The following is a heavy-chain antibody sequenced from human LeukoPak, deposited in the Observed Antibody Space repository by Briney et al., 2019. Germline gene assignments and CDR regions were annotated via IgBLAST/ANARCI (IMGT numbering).Heavy chain of an antibody. J-gene: IGHJ6*02. CDR2: INHSGST. CDR3: ARRPLGGMDV. V-gene: IGHV4-34*01. Sequence: SETPSLTCAVYGGSFSGYYWSWIRQPPGRGLEWIGEINHSGSTNYNPSLKSRVTISVDTSKNQFSLRLNSVTAADTAVYYCARRPLGGMDVWGQGTTVTVSS. D-gene: IGHD7-27*01. CDR1: GGSFSGYY.